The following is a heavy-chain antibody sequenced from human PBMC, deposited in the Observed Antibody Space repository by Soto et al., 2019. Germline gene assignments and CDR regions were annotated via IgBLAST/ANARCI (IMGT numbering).Heavy chain of an antibody. CDR1: GGTFSSYA. V-gene: IGHV1-69*01. J-gene: IGHJ4*02. CDR2: IIPIFGTA. Sequence: QVQLVQSGAEVKKPGSSVKVSCTASGGTFSSYAISWVRQAPGQGLEWMGGIIPIFGTANYAQKFQGRVTITADESTSTAYMELSSLRSEDTAVYYCAGEARYYYDSSGSRFDYWGQGTLVTVSS. D-gene: IGHD3-22*01. CDR3: AGEARYYYDSSGSRFDY.